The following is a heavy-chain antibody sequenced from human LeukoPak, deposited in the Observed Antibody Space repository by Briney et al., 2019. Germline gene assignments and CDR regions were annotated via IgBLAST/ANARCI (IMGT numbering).Heavy chain of an antibody. CDR3: ARDWVDIVVVVAAKGDAFDI. V-gene: IGHV1-18*01. CDR2: ISAYNGNT. CDR1: GYTFTSYG. Sequence: GASVKVSCKASGYTFTSYGISWVRQAPGQGLEWMGWISAYNGNTNYAQKLQGRVTMTTDTSTSTAYMELRSLRSDDTAVYYCARDWVDIVVVVAAKGDAFDIWGQGTMATVSS. D-gene: IGHD2-15*01. J-gene: IGHJ3*02.